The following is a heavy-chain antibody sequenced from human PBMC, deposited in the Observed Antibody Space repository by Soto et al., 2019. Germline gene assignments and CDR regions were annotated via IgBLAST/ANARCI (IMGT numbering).Heavy chain of an antibody. V-gene: IGHV4-39*01. Sequence: QLQLQESGPGLVKPSETLSLTCTVSGGSISSGSYYWGWIRQPPGKGLEWIGSIYYSGSSHYNPSLKSRVTISVDTSNNQFSLRLSSVTAADTAVYYCAGHGPTYYYYLDVWGKGTAVTVSS. CDR2: IYYSGSS. CDR3: AGHGPTYYYYLDV. CDR1: GGSISSGSYY. J-gene: IGHJ6*03.